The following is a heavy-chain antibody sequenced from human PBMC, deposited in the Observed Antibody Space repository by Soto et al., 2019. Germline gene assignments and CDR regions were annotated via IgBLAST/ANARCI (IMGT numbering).Heavy chain of an antibody. V-gene: IGHV4-59*02. CDR2: SFHSGVT. Sequence: SETLSLTCSVSGGFVTSYYWRCIRQPPWKGLDWIVYSFHSGVTNYDPSLLGRVTISADTSKSKFSLRLDSVTAADTAVYYCARFAGSPVSFDSSAQGALVNVSS. CDR3: ARFAGSPVSFDS. CDR1: GGFVTSYY. J-gene: IGHJ4*02. D-gene: IGHD3-10*01.